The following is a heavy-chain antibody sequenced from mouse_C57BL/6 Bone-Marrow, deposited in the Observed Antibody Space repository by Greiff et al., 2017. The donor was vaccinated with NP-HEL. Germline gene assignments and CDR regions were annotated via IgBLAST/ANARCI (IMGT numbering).Heavy chain of an antibody. CDR3: ASEGGLRRRSYAMDY. D-gene: IGHD2-4*01. J-gene: IGHJ4*01. CDR1: GFTFSDYY. Sequence: EVKLVESEGGLVQPGSSMKLSCTASGFTFSDYYMAWVRQVPEKGLEWVANIYYDGSSTYYLDSLKSRFIISRDNAKNILYLQMGSLKSEDTATYYCASEGGLRRRSYAMDYWGQGTSVTVSS. CDR2: IYYDGSST. V-gene: IGHV5-16*01.